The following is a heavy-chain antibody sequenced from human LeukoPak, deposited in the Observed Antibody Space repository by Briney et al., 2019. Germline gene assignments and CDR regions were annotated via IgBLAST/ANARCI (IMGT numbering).Heavy chain of an antibody. Sequence: SETLSLTCAVYGGSFSGYYWSWIRQPPGKGLEWIGEINHSGSTNYNPSLKSRVTISVDTSKNQFSLKLGSVTAADTAVYYCARSPTRAIAARVYWYFDLWGRGTLVTVSS. CDR3: ARSPTRAIAARVYWYFDL. CDR2: INHSGST. V-gene: IGHV4-34*01. D-gene: IGHD6-6*01. J-gene: IGHJ2*01. CDR1: GGSFSGYY.